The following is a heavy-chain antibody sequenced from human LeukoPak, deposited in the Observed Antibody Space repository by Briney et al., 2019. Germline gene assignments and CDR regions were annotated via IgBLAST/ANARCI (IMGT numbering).Heavy chain of an antibody. J-gene: IGHJ4*02. D-gene: IGHD2-8*02. CDR2: ISGSGGIT. Sequence: GGSLRLSCAASGFTFSNYAVSWVRQAPGKGLEWVSAISGSGGITYYAAFVKGRFTISRDNSKNTLYLRVNSLRAEDTAVYYCAKDQEMPGLTVTGDRLFDYWGQGTLVTVSS. V-gene: IGHV3-23*01. CDR3: AKDQEMPGLTVTGDRLFDY. CDR1: GFTFSNYA.